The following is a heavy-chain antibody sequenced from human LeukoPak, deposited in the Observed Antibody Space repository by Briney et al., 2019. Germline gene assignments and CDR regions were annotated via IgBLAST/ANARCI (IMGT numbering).Heavy chain of an antibody. V-gene: IGHV3-33*01. CDR3: ARESGRCSGDCHIDY. CDR1: VFTFSSYG. D-gene: IGHD2-21*02. J-gene: IGHJ4*02. CDR2: IWYDGSNK. Sequence: GRSLRLSCAASVFTFSSYGMHWVRQAPGKGVECVAVIWYDGSNKYYANSVKGRFTISRDNSKNTLYLQMNSLRAEDTAVSYCARESGRCSGDCHIDYWGQGTLVTVSS.